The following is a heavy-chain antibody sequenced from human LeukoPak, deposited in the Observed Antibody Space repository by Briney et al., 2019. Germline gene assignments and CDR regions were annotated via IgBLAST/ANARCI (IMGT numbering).Heavy chain of an antibody. CDR1: GFTFSSYG. V-gene: IGHV3-30*18. Sequence: GRSLRLSCAASGFTFSSYGMHWVRQAPGKGLEWVAVISYDGSNKNYADSAKGRFTISRDNSKNTLDQQMNSLRAEDTAVYYCAKDGEWLRLEGYYYYMDVWGKGTTVTVSS. CDR2: ISYDGSNK. CDR3: AKDGEWLRLEGYYYYMDV. J-gene: IGHJ6*03. D-gene: IGHD5-12*01.